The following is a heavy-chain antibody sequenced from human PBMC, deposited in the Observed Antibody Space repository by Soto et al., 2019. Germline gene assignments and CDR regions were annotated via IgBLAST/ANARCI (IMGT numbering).Heavy chain of an antibody. CDR3: VKVYYDILTALDY. CDR1: GFTFSSYA. CDR2: ISSNGGST. V-gene: IGHV3-64D*08. D-gene: IGHD3-9*01. J-gene: IGHJ4*02. Sequence: PGGSLRLSCSASGFTFSSYAMHWVRQAPGKGLEYVSAISSNGGSTYYADSVKGRFTISRDNSKNTLYLQMSSLRAEDTAVYYCVKVYYDILTALDYWGQGTLVTVSS.